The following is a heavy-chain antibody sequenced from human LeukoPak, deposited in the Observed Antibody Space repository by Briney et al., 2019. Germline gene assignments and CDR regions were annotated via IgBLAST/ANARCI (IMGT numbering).Heavy chain of an antibody. V-gene: IGHV4-34*01. J-gene: IGHJ4*02. CDR1: GESFSGYY. D-gene: IGHD6-13*01. Sequence: SETLSLTCAVSGESFSGYYWTWIRQPPGKGLEWIGEINHSGSTNYNSSLKSRVTISVDTSKNQFSLKLTSVTAADTAVYYCARPRISGSSWYYFDYWGQGTLVTVSS. CDR2: INHSGST. CDR3: ARPRISGSSWYYFDY.